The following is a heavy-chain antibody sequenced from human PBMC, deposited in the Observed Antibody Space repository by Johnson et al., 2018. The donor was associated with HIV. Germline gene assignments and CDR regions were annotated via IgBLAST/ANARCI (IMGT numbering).Heavy chain of an antibody. Sequence: VQLVESGGTLVQPGGSLRLSCAASGFTFGDYAMHWVRQGPGKGLEWVSGINWNGGSTGYADYVKGRFTISRDNAKNSLYLQMNSLRAEDTALYYCARDGSGNAFDIWGQGTMVTVSS. CDR2: INWNGGST. J-gene: IGHJ3*02. CDR3: ARDGSGNAFDI. D-gene: IGHD2-15*01. CDR1: GFTFGDYA. V-gene: IGHV3-20*04.